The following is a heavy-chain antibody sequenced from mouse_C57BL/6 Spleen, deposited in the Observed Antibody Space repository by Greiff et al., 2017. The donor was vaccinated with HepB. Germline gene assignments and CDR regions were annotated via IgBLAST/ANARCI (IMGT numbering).Heavy chain of an antibody. Sequence: EVQLVESGGDLVKPGGSLKLSCAASGFTFSSYGMSWVRQTPDKRLEWVATISSGGSYTYYPDSVKGRSTISRDNAKNTLYLQMSSLKSEDTAMYYWASPIAAVVAGYVDVWGTGTTVTVSS. CDR1: GFTFSSYG. CDR2: ISSGGSYT. V-gene: IGHV5-6*01. CDR3: ASPIAAVVAGYVDV. D-gene: IGHD1-1*01. J-gene: IGHJ1*03.